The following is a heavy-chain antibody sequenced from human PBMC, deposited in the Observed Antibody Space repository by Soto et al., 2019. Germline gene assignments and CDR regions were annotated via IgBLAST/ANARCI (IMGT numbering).Heavy chain of an antibody. CDR1: GYSFTSYW. J-gene: IGHJ4*02. V-gene: IGHV5-51*01. CDR3: ARTMVRTREFDY. Sequence: PGESLKISCKGSGYSFTSYWIGWVRQMPGKGLEWMGIIYPGDSDTRYSPSFQGQVSISADRSITAAYLQWSSLKASDTAMYYCARTMVRTREFDYWGQGTLVTVSS. CDR2: IYPGDSDT. D-gene: IGHD3-10*01.